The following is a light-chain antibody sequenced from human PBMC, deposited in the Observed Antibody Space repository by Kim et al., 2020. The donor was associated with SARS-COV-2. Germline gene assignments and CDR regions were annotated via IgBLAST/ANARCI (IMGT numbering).Light chain of an antibody. CDR1: SGHSSYA. CDR2: LNSDGSH. CDR3: QTWGTGPWV. V-gene: IGLV4-69*01. J-gene: IGLJ3*02. Sequence: QLVLTQSPSASASLGASITLTCTLSSGHSSYAIAWHQQQPEKGPRYLMKLNSDGSHSKGDGIPDRFSCSSSGAERYLTISSLQSEDEADYYCQTWGTGPWVFGGGTQLTVL.